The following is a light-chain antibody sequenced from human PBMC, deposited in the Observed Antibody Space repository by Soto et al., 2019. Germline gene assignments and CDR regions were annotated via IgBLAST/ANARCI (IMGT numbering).Light chain of an antibody. V-gene: IGKV3-11*01. CDR2: DSS. CDR3: QQRSAWPFT. J-gene: IGKJ4*01. CDR1: QTVGKD. Sequence: IVLTQSPATLSLSPGEKASLSFRASQTVGKDLAWYKVRSGQAPRLLIFDSSTRATGVPPRFSGSRSGSDFTLTISSLDLEDFALYYCQQRSAWPFTFGGGT.